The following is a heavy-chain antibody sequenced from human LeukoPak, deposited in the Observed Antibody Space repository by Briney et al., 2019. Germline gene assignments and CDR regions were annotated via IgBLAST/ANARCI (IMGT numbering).Heavy chain of an antibody. D-gene: IGHD3-16*01. CDR3: ARRVPNEVITDYFDY. CDR2: IKEDGTEK. CDR1: GFNISDFW. V-gene: IGHV3-7*01. J-gene: IGHJ4*02. Sequence: GGPLRLSCAASGFNISDFWMTWVRQAPGKGLEWEANIKEDGTEKHLVDSVKGRFTISRDNAKNTLYLQMNSLRAEDTAVYYCARRVPNEVITDYFDYWGQGALVTVSS.